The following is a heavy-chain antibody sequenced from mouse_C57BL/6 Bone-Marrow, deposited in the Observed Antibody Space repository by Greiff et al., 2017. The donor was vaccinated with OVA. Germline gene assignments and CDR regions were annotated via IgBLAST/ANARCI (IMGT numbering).Heavy chain of an antibody. V-gene: IGHV1-52*01. Sequence: VKLQQPGAELVRPGSSVKLSCKASGYTFTSYWMHWVKQRPIQGLEWIGNIDPSDSETHYNPKFKDKATLTVDKSSSTAYMQLSSLTSEDSAVDDGARSYYDLSWFAYWGQGTLVTVSA. D-gene: IGHD2-10*01. CDR2: IDPSDSET. CDR1: GYTFTSYW. J-gene: IGHJ3*01. CDR3: ARSYYDLSWFAY.